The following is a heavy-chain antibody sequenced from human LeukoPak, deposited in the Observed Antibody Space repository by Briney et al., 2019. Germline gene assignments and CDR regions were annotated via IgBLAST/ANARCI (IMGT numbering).Heavy chain of an antibody. CDR2: IYYSGST. Sequence: SETLSLTCTVSGGSISSGSYYWSWIRQPPGKGLEWIGYIYYSGSTNYNPSLKSRVTISVDTSKNQFSLKLSSVTAADTAVYYCARVGYSSGRYYFDYWGQGTLVTVSS. CDR1: GGSISSGSYY. CDR3: ARVGYSSGRYYFDY. V-gene: IGHV4-61*01. D-gene: IGHD6-19*01. J-gene: IGHJ4*02.